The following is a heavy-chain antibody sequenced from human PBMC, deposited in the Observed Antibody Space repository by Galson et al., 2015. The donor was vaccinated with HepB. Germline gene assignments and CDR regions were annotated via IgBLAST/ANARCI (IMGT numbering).Heavy chain of an antibody. Sequence: SLRLSCAASGFTFSSYAMSWVRQAPGKGLEWVSSISGSGGNTYYADSVKGRFTISRDNSKNTLFLQMHSLRAEDTAVYYCAKGPTDGDGDYVNCWGQGTLVTVSS. V-gene: IGHV3-23*01. D-gene: IGHD4-17*01. J-gene: IGHJ4*02. CDR2: ISGSGGNT. CDR1: GFTFSSYA. CDR3: AKGPTDGDGDYVNC.